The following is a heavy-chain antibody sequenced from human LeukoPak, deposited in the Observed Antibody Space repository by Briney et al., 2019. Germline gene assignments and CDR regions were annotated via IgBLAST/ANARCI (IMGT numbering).Heavy chain of an antibody. Sequence: GGSLRLSCAASGFTFSIYALHWVRQAPGKGLEWLAVISYDGSNKHYADSVKGRFTISRDNSKNTLYLQMNSLRGGDTAVYYCARDSSGTYGEGSDSGGQGTLVTVSS. CDR2: ISYDGSNK. V-gene: IGHV3-30-3*01. J-gene: IGHJ4*02. CDR1: GFTFSIYA. D-gene: IGHD1-26*01. CDR3: ARDSSGTYGEGSDS.